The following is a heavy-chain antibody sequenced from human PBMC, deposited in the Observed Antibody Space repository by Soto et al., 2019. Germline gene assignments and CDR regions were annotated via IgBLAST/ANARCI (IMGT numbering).Heavy chain of an antibody. V-gene: IGHV3-48*01. CDR3: ARDSNDYGDYGDYYYYYMDV. CDR1: GFTFSSYS. Sequence: GGSLRLSCAASGFTFSSYSMNWVRQAPGKGLEWVSYISSSSSTIYYADSVKGRFTISRDNAKNSLYLQMNSLRAEDTAVYYCARDSNDYGDYGDYYYYYMDVWGKGTTVTVSS. CDR2: ISSSSSTI. J-gene: IGHJ6*03. D-gene: IGHD4-17*01.